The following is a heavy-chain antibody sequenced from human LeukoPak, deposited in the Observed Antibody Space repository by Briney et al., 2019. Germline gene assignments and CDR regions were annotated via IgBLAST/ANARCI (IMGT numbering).Heavy chain of an antibody. CDR1: ADTSTYYH. CDR3: ATEAPRSYYFDY. V-gene: IGHV1-46*01. CDR2: VYATGGTT. J-gene: IGHJ4*02. Sequence: ASVKVSCKASADTSTYYHIHWVRQAPGQGVEWMGAVYATGGTTINTQNFQGRVTMTRDTSTGTVYMELSSLRFEDTAMYYCATEAPRSYYFDYWGQGILVTVSS.